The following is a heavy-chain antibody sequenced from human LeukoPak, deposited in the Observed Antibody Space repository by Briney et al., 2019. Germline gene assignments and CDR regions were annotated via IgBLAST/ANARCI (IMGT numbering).Heavy chain of an antibody. V-gene: IGHV1-69*13. J-gene: IGHJ6*03. CDR1: GGTFSSYA. CDR2: IIPIFGTA. Sequence: GASVKVSCKASGGTFSSYAISWVRQAPGQGLEWMGGIIPIFGTANYAQKFQGRVTITADESTSTAYMELSSLRSEDTAVYYCALRSESSPYYYYYYMDVWGKGTTVTISS. CDR3: ALRSESSPYYYYYYMDV.